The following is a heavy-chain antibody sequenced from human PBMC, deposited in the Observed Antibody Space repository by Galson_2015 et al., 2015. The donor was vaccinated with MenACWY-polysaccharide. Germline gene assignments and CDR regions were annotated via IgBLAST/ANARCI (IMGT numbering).Heavy chain of an antibody. J-gene: IGHJ4*02. Sequence: PALVKPTQTLTLTCSFSGFSLSTSEMAAGWIRQPPGKALEWLALIYWDDNKRYSPSLRSRLTITTDTSKNQVVLTMTNMDPVDTATYYCAHPRRNSGRLDYWGQGTLVTVSS. V-gene: IGHV2-5*02. CDR1: GFSLSTSEMA. D-gene: IGHD3-10*01. CDR2: IYWDDNK. CDR3: AHPRRNSGRLDY.